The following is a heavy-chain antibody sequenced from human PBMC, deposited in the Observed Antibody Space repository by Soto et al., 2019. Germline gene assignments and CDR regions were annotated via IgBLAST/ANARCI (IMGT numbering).Heavy chain of an antibody. J-gene: IGHJ6*03. CDR2: IYPGDSDT. D-gene: IGHD5-12*01. Sequence: PCNGFGCNFISYCGRRIIQKQRKGLEWMGIIYPGDSDTRYSPSFQGQVTISADKSISTAYLQWSSLKASDTAMYYCARRGSGYDDYYYYYMDVWGKGTTVTVSS. V-gene: IGHV5-51*01. CDR3: ARRGSGYDDYYYYYMDV. CDR1: GCNFISYC.